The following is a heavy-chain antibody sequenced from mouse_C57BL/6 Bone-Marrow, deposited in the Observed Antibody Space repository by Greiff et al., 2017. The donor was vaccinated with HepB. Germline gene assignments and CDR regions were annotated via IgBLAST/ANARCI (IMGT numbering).Heavy chain of an antibody. Sequence: EVMLVESGGGLVQPGGSLKLSCAASGFTFSDYYMYWVRQTPEKRLEWVAYISNGGGSTYYPDTVKGRFTISRDNAKNTLYLQMSRLKSEDTAMYYCARLRVFAYWGQGTLVTVSA. CDR1: GFTFSDYY. CDR2: ISNGGGST. J-gene: IGHJ3*01. V-gene: IGHV5-12*01. CDR3: ARLRVFAY.